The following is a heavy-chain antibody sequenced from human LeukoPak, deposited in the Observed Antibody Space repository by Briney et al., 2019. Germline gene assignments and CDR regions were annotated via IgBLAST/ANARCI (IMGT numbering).Heavy chain of an antibody. J-gene: IGHJ6*03. CDR1: GGSISSGSYY. Sequence: SETLSLTCTVSGGSISSGSYYWSWIRQPAGKGLEWIGRIYTSGSTNYNPSPKSRVTISADTSKNQFSLKLSSVTAADTAVYYCARSPRYGSGSYSAYYYYYYYMDVWGKGTTVTISS. CDR2: IYTSGST. V-gene: IGHV4-61*02. D-gene: IGHD3-10*01. CDR3: ARSPRYGSGSYSAYYYYYYYMDV.